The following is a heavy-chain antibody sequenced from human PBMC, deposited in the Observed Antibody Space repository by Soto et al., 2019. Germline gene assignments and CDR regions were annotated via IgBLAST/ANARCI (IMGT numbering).Heavy chain of an antibody. D-gene: IGHD2-15*01. CDR3: ARGRYCLTGRCFPNWFDS. Sequence: PSETLSLTSSVSGDSISTVDYFWAWVRQPPGQALEYIGYIYKSATTYYNPSFESRVAISLDTSKSQFSLNVTSLTAADTAVYFCARGRYCLTGRCFPNWFDSWGQGTLVTVS. V-gene: IGHV4-30-4*01. CDR2: IYKSATT. J-gene: IGHJ5*01. CDR1: GDSISTVDYF.